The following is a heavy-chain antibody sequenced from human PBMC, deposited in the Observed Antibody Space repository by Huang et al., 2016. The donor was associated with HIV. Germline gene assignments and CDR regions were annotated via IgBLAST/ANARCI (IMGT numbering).Heavy chain of an antibody. Sequence: QVQLVQSGSELKKPVASVKVSCKASGDTFTNYAMNWVRQAPGQGLEWMGWINTGRVVFSLDTSVSTAYLQISSLKAEDTAMYYCARGFSSWPNSAYWGQGTLVTVSS. CDR3: ARGFSSWPNSAY. V-gene: IGHV7-4-1*02. D-gene: IGHD6-13*01. CDR1: GDTFTNYA. J-gene: IGHJ4*02. CDR2: IN.